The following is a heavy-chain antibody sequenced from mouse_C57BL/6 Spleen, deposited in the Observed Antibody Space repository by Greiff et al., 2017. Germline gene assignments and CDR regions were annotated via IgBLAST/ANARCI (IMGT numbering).Heavy chain of an antibody. Sequence: QVQLQQPGAELVKPGASVKMSCKASGYTFTSYWITWVKQRPGQGLEWIGEIYPGSGSTNYNEKFKSKATLPVDTSSSTAYMQLSRLTSEDSAVYYCARARGESAGYDWYFAVWATVTTVTVSS. V-gene: IGHV1-55*01. CDR2: IYPGSGST. CDR1: GYTFTSYW. J-gene: IGHJ1*03. CDR3: ARARGESAGYDWYFAV. D-gene: IGHD3-2*02.